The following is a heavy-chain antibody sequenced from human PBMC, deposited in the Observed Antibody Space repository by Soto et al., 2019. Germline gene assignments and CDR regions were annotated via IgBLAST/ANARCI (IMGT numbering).Heavy chain of an antibody. V-gene: IGHV1-2*04. CDR1: GYTFTGYY. J-gene: IGHJ3*02. CDR3: ARNIVGANHDAFDI. D-gene: IGHD1-26*01. Sequence: VKVSCKASGYTFTGYYMHWVRQAPGQGLEWMGWINPNSGGTNYAQKFQGWVTMTRDTSISTAYMELSRLRSDDTAVYYCARNIVGANHDAFDIWGQGTMVTVSS. CDR2: INPNSGGT.